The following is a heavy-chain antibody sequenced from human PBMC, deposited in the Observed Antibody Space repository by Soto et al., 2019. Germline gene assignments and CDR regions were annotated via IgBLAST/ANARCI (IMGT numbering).Heavy chain of an antibody. CDR1: GFTFTSSA. CDR3: AADRGYYDFWSGYYSNWFDP. Sequence: GASVEVSCKASGFTFTSSAVQWVRQARGQRLERIGWIVVGSGNTNYAQKFQERVTITRDMSTSTAYMELSSLRSEDTAVYYCAADRGYYDFWSGYYSNWFDPWGQGTLVTVSS. CDR2: IVVGSGNT. J-gene: IGHJ5*02. V-gene: IGHV1-58*01. D-gene: IGHD3-3*01.